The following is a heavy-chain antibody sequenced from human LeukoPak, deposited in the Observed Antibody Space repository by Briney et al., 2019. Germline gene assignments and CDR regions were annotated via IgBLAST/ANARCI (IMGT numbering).Heavy chain of an antibody. CDR2: ISNSGSTI. D-gene: IGHD3-16*01. Sequence: PGGSLRLSCAASGFTFSSYEINWVRQAPGKGLEWISYISNSGSTIYYADSVKGRFTISRDNAKNSLYLQMNSLRAEDTAVYYCARDFSKWPDQLGDYYYYMDVWGKGTTVTISS. V-gene: IGHV3-48*03. J-gene: IGHJ6*03. CDR1: GFTFSSYE. CDR3: ARDFSKWPDQLGDYYYYMDV.